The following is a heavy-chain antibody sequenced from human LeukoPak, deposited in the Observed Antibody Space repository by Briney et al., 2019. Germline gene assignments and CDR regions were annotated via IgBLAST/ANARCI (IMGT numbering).Heavy chain of an antibody. J-gene: IGHJ3*02. Sequence: GGSLRLSCAAFGFTFSSYAMHWVRQAPGKGLEWVAVISYDGSNKYYADSVKGRFTISRDNSKNTLYLQMNSLRAEDTAVYYCARTPSWRLAGAFDIWGQGTMVTVSS. V-gene: IGHV3-30*01. CDR3: ARTPSWRLAGAFDI. CDR2: ISYDGSNK. CDR1: GFTFSSYA.